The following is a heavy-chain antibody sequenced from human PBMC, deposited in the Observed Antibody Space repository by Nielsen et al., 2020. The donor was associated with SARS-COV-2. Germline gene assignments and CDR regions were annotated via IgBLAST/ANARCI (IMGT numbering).Heavy chain of an antibody. V-gene: IGHV3-43*02. D-gene: IGHD4-17*01. Sequence: GESLKISCAAPGFNFEAYARHWVRQGPGKGVEWVSLFSGDGSYLYYADSVKGRFTISRDNSKNTLYLQMNSLRAEDTAVYYCARFYSYSTVSEEFDYWGQGTLVTVSS. CDR3: ARFYSYSTVSEEFDY. CDR1: GFNFEAYA. CDR2: FSGDGSYL. J-gene: IGHJ4*02.